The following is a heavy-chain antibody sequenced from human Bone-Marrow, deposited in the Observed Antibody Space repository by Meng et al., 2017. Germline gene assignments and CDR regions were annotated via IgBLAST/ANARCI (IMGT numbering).Heavy chain of an antibody. CDR3: ARDEDISAAGKLFSDY. CDR1: GYTFPDYW. D-gene: IGHD6-13*01. CDR2: INPKSGDT. J-gene: IGHJ4*02. Sequence: QVQLVQAGAEVKKAGASVKVSCKASGYTFPDYWLHWVRRAPGQGLEWMGRINPKSGDTHYAQRFQGRVTMTGDTSISTAYMELSGLRSDDTAMYYCARDEDISAAGKLFSDYWGQGTLVTVSS. V-gene: IGHV1-2*06.